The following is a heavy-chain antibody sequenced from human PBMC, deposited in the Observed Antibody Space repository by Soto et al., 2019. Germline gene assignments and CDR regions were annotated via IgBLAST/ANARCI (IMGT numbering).Heavy chain of an antibody. Sequence: PSHTLSLTCAIPGDSVSSNSSARNWIRQSPSRGLEWLGRTYYRSKWYNDYAVSVKSRITINPDTPKNQFSLQLNSVTPEDTAVYYCARDHGGDSSSWENYYYYYYYMDVWGKGTTVTVSS. CDR3: ARDHGGDSSSWENYYYYYYYMDV. D-gene: IGHD6-13*01. CDR2: TYYRSKWYN. J-gene: IGHJ6*03. V-gene: IGHV6-1*01. CDR1: GDSVSSNSSA.